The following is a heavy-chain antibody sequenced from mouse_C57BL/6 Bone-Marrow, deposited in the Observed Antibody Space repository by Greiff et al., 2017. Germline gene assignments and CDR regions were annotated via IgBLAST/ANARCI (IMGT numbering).Heavy chain of an antibody. CDR2: IYPGDGDT. Sequence: QVQLQQSGAELVKPGASVKISCKASGYAFSSYWMNWVKQRPGKGLEWIGQIYPGDGDTNYNGKFKGKATLTADTSSSTAYMQLSSLTSEDSAVYFCARRDCYGSSFFDYWGQGTTLTVSS. CDR3: ARRDCYGSSFFDY. J-gene: IGHJ2*01. CDR1: GYAFSSYW. V-gene: IGHV1-80*01. D-gene: IGHD1-1*01.